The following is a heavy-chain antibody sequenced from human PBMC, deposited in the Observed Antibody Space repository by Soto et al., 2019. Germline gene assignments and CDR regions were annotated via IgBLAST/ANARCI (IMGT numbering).Heavy chain of an antibody. J-gene: IGHJ4*02. CDR2: ISAYNGNT. V-gene: IGHV1-18*01. D-gene: IGHD4-17*01. Sequence: GASVKVSCKTSGYTFTSYGISWVRQAPGQGLEWMGWISAYNGNTNYAQKLQGRVTMTTDTSTSTAYMELRSLKSDDAAVYYCASGYGDYFDYWGQGTLVTVSS. CDR3: ASGYGDYFDY. CDR1: GYTFTSYG.